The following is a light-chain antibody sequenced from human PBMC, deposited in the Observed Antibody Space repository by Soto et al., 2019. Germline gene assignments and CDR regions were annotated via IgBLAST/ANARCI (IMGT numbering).Light chain of an antibody. CDR1: QSVGSN. V-gene: IGKV3-15*01. CDR2: GAS. CDR3: QQYNNWPGT. J-gene: IGKJ1*01. Sequence: EIVMAQSPATLSVSPGERATLSCRASQSVGSNLAWYQQKPGQVPRLLIYGASTRATGLPARFSGSGSGTEFTLTISSLQSEDFGVYYCQQYNNWPGTFGQGTKVDIK.